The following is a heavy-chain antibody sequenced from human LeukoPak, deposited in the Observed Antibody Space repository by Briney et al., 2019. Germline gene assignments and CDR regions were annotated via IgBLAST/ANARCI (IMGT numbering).Heavy chain of an antibody. V-gene: IGHV3-7*01. J-gene: IGHJ2*01. Sequence: GGSLRLSCAASGFTFSSYWMSWVRQAPGKGLEWVANIKQDGSEKYYVDSVKGRFTISRDNAKNSLYLQMNSLRAEDTAVYYCARLKDVDIVAIPVGYFDLWGRGTLVTVSS. CDR3: ARLKDVDIVAIPVGYFDL. D-gene: IGHD5-12*01. CDR1: GFTFSSYW. CDR2: IKQDGSEK.